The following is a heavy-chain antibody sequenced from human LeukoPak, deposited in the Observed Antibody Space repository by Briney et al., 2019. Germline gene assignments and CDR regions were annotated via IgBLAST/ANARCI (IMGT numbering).Heavy chain of an antibody. J-gene: IGHJ3*02. Sequence: SETLSLTCTVSSGSISSYYWSWIRQPPGKGLEWIGYIYYSEGTKYNPSLKSRLTISVDTSKNQFSLRLTSVTAADTAVYYCARHISGATKELSAFDIWGQGTMVNVSS. D-gene: IGHD1-20*01. V-gene: IGHV4-59*08. CDR3: ARHISGATKELSAFDI. CDR2: IYYSEGT. CDR1: SGSISSYY.